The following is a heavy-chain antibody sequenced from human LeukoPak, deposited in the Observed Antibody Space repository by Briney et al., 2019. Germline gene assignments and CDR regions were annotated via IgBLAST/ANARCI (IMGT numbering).Heavy chain of an antibody. CDR2: IIPIFGTA. V-gene: IGHV1-69*05. J-gene: IGHJ3*02. D-gene: IGHD1-26*01. CDR3: ARYRPGATGSNAFDI. Sequence: EASVKVSCKASGGTFSSYAISWVRQAPGQGLGWMGRIIPIFGTANYAQKFQGRVTITTDESTSTAYMELSSLRSEDTAVYYCARYRPGATGSNAFDIWGQGAMVTVSS. CDR1: GGTFSSYA.